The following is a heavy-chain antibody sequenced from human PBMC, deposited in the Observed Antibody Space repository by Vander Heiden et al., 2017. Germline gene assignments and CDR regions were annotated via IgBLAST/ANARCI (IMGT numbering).Heavy chain of an antibody. V-gene: IGHV3-74*01. CDR3: ARESRATYWYFDL. CDR1: GFTLSNYW. CDR2: IKSDGSST. J-gene: IGHJ2*01. Sequence: EVQLVESGGGVVQPGGSLRLSCAASGFTLSNYWMHWVRQAPGKGLVWASRIKSDGSSTYYADSVKGRFTVSRDNAKNTLYMEMNSLRVEDTAVYYCARESRATYWYFDLWGRGTLVTVSS. D-gene: IGHD5-12*01.